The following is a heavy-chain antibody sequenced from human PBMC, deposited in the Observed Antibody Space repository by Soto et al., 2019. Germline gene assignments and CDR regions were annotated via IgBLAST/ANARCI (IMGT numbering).Heavy chain of an antibody. CDR2: IIPIFGTA. D-gene: IGHD2-21*02. CDR1: GGTFSSYA. J-gene: IGHJ2*01. Sequence: QVHLVQSGAEVKKPGSSVKVSCKASGGTFSSYAISWVRQAPGQGLEWMGGIIPIFGTANYAQKFQDRVTITADKSTTTAYMGLSSLRSEDTAVSYCARAHIVVVTAQPYCYFDFWGRGTLVTVSS. V-gene: IGHV1-69*06. CDR3: ARAHIVVVTAQPYCYFDF.